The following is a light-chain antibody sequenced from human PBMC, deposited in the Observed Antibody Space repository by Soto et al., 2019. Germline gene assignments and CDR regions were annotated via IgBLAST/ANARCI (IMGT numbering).Light chain of an antibody. J-gene: IGKJ3*01. CDR3: HQYGTAPLT. Sequence: ENVLTQSPATLSLSPGERATLSCRASQSVSRYLAWYQHQPGQAPRVLIYGASTRATGFPARFSGSGSETDFTLTISRLEPEDFSVYYCHQYGTAPLTFGPGTKVDIK. V-gene: IGKV3-20*01. CDR2: GAS. CDR1: QSVSRY.